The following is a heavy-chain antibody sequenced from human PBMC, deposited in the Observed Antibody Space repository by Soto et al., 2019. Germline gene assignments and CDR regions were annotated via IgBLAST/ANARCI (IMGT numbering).Heavy chain of an antibody. CDR3: ARHEAPSGLYFDD. J-gene: IGHJ4*02. CDR1: GGSISSSSYY. D-gene: IGHD6-19*01. CDR2: IYYSGRT. Sequence: QLQLQESGPGLVKPSETLSLTCTVSGGSISSSSYYWGWIRQPPGKGLEWIGSIYYSGRTYYNPSLKSRVTISVDTSKNQFSLKLSSVTAADTAVYYWARHEAPSGLYFDDWGQGTLVTVSS. V-gene: IGHV4-39*01.